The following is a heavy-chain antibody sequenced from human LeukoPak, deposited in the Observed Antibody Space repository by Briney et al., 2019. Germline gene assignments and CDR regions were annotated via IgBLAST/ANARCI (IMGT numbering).Heavy chain of an antibody. J-gene: IGHJ3*02. CDR2: IYYSGRT. CDR3: ARGYYYDSSGYYPDAFDI. V-gene: IGHV4-59*01. D-gene: IGHD3-22*01. CDR1: GGSISGYY. Sequence: SETLSLTCTVSGGSISGYYWSWIRQPPGKGREGRGYIYYSGRTNYNPSLKSRVTISVDTSKNQSSLKLSSVTAADTAVYYCARGYYYDSSGYYPDAFDIWGQGTMVTVSS.